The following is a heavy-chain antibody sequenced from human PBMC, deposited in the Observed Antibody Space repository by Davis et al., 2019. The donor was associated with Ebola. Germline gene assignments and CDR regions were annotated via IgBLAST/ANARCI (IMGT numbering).Heavy chain of an antibody. D-gene: IGHD6-19*01. Sequence: GESLKISCAASGFTFNTYWMTWVRQAPGKGLEWVANIKRDGSEKYYVDSVRGRFTVSRDNAKNSLFLQMNSLRAEDTAVYYCARGGGYSSGWDDYWGQGTLVTVSS. CDR3: ARGGGYSSGWDDY. V-gene: IGHV3-7*01. CDR2: IKRDGSEK. CDR1: GFTFNTYW. J-gene: IGHJ4*02.